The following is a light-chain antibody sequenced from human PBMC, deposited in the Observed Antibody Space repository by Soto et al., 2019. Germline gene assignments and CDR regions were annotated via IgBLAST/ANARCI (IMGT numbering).Light chain of an antibody. J-gene: IGKJ1*01. CDR3: LHCQVT. V-gene: IGKV3-20*01. Sequence: EIVLTQSPGNLSLSPGERATLSCRASQSVSSYYLAWYQQKPGQAPRLLIYGASTRATGIPDRFSGSGSGRDFTLTITRLEPEDCALYYCLHCQVTVGQGTMVDI. CDR1: QSVSSYY. CDR2: GAS.